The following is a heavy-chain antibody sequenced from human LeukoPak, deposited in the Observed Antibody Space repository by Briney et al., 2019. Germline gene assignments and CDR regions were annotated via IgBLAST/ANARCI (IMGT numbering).Heavy chain of an antibody. V-gene: IGHV3-43D*03. CDR3: AKDGGGGYTSFPLFY. CDR2: ISWDGGST. J-gene: IGHJ4*02. D-gene: IGHD5-24*01. Sequence: PGGSLRLSCAASGFTFDDYAMHWVRQAPGKGLEWVSLISWDGGSTYYADSVKGRFTISRDNSKNSLYLQMNSLRAEDTALYYCAKDGGGGYTSFPLFYWGQGTLVTVSS. CDR1: GFTFDDYA.